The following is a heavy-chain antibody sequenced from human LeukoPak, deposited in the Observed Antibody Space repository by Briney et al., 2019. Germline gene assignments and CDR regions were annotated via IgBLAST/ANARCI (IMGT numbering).Heavy chain of an antibody. V-gene: IGHV3-74*01. CDR2: INRDGNIT. CDR1: DFAFRNYW. D-gene: IGHD6-13*01. Sequence: GGSLRLSCAASDFAFRNYWMHWVRQPPGKGLVWVSRINRDGNITTYADAVKGRFTISRDNAKNTLFLQMNSLRVEDTAVYYCTRAIQGIADYWGQGTLVTVSS. J-gene: IGHJ4*02. CDR3: TRAIQGIADY.